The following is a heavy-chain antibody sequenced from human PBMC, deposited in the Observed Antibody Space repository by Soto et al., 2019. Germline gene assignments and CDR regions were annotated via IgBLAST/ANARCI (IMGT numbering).Heavy chain of an antibody. J-gene: IGHJ6*02. Sequence: SETLSLTCTVSGVSISSGDYYWSWIRQPPGKGLEWIGYIYYSGSTYYNPSLKSRVTISVDTSKNQFSLKLSSVTAADTAVYYCAREAAARPYYYYGMDVWGQGTTVTVSS. CDR3: AREAAARPYYYYGMDV. D-gene: IGHD6-6*01. CDR1: GVSISSGDYY. CDR2: IYYSGST. V-gene: IGHV4-30-4*01.